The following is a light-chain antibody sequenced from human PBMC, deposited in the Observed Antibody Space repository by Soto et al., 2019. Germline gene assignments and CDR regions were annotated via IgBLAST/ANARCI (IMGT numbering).Light chain of an antibody. J-gene: IGLJ2*01. CDR2: DVS. Sequence: QLVLTQPASVSGSPGQSITISCTGTSSDVGGYNYVSWYQQHPGKAPKLMIYDVSNRPSGVSNRFSGSKSGNTASLTISGLQAEDEAGYYCSSYTSSSTRVFGGGTKLTVL. CDR3: SSYTSSSTRV. CDR1: SSDVGGYNY. V-gene: IGLV2-14*01.